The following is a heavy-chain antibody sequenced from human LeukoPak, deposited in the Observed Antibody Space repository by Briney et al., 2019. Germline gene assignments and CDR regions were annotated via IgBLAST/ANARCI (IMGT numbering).Heavy chain of an antibody. Sequence: SETLSLTCTVSGGSISSYYWSWIRQPPGKGLEWIGYIYYSGSTNYNPSLKSRVTISVDTSKNQFSLKLSSVTAADTAVYYCARASYYYGSGDWGQGALVTVSS. J-gene: IGHJ4*02. CDR3: ARASYYYGSGD. D-gene: IGHD3-10*01. V-gene: IGHV4-59*01. CDR1: GGSISSYY. CDR2: IYYSGST.